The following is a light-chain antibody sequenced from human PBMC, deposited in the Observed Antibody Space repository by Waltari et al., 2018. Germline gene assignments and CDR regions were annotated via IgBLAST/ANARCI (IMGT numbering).Light chain of an antibody. Sequence: EIVLTQSPATLSLSPGERVTLSCRASQSLSSSYLAWFQQKRGQAPRLLIYASSSRATGIPDRFSGSGSGTDFTLTISRLDPEDFAVYYCQQYGSSPMTFGQGTKLGIK. J-gene: IGKJ2*01. CDR1: QSLSSSY. CDR3: QQYGSSPMT. CDR2: ASS. V-gene: IGKV3-20*01.